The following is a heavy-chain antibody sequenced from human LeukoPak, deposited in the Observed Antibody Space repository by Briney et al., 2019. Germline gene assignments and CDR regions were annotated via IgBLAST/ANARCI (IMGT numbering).Heavy chain of an antibody. CDR2: IYTSGST. J-gene: IGHJ4*02. CDR1: GGSISSGSYY. D-gene: IGHD2-2*01. CDR3: ARFLGGVVPAAADY. Sequence: SETLSLTCTVSGGSISSGSYYWSWTRQPAGKGLEWIGRIYTSGSTNYNPSLKSRVTMSVDTSKNQFSLKLSSVTAADTPVYYCARFLGGVVPAAADYWGQGPLVTVSS. V-gene: IGHV4-61*02.